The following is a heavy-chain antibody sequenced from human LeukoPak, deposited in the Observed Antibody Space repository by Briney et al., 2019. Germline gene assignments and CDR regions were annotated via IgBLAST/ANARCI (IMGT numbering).Heavy chain of an antibody. Sequence: PSGTLSLTCAVSGGSISSNNWWGWVRQPPGKGPEWIGYIYYSGSTYYNPSLKSRVTISVDTSKNQFSLKLSSVTAADTAVYYCARDDPYSSSFDYWGQGTLVTVSS. J-gene: IGHJ4*02. V-gene: IGHV4-4*02. CDR3: ARDDPYSSSFDY. D-gene: IGHD6-13*01. CDR1: GGSISSNNW. CDR2: IYYSGST.